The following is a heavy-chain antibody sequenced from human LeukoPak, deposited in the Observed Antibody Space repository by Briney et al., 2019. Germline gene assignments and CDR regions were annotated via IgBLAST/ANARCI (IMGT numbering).Heavy chain of an antibody. CDR3: ARGGTSRLQYYYYYMDV. D-gene: IGHD2-2*01. Sequence: GGSLRLSCAASGFTFSSYWMGWVRQAPGKGLEWVANIKQDGSEKYYVDSVKGRFTISRDNAKNSLYLQMNSLRAEDTAVYYCARGGTSRLQYYYYYMDVWGKGTTVTVSS. J-gene: IGHJ6*03. V-gene: IGHV3-7*01. CDR2: IKQDGSEK. CDR1: GFTFSSYW.